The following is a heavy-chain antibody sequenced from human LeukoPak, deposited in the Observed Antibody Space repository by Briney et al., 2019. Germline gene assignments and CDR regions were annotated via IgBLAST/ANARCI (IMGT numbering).Heavy chain of an antibody. J-gene: IGHJ4*02. CDR2: VNHSGST. CDR1: GGSFSGYY. Sequence: SETLSLTCAVYGGSFSGYYWSWISQPPGKGLEWIGEVNHSGSTNYNPSLKSRVTISVDTSKNQFSLKLSSVTAADTAVYYCALEFWWGLVPSLELAYWGQGTLVTVSS. V-gene: IGHV4-34*01. D-gene: IGHD3-3*01. CDR3: ALEFWWGLVPSLELAY.